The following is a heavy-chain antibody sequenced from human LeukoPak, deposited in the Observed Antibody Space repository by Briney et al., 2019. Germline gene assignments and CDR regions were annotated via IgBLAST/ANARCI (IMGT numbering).Heavy chain of an antibody. CDR1: GFTLSSYE. J-gene: IGHJ6*02. CDR3: ARDKDMVRGIWNYYFGMDV. V-gene: IGHV3-48*03. D-gene: IGHD3-10*01. CDR2: ISSSGSTI. Sequence: GGSLRLSCAASGFTLSSYEVNWVRQAPGKGLEWVSYISSSGSTIYYADSVKGRFIISRDNAKNSLYLQMNSLRAEDTAVYYCARDKDMVRGIWNYYFGMDVWGQGTTVTVSS.